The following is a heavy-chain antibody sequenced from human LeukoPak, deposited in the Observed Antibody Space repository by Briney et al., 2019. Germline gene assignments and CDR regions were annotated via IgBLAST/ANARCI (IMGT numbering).Heavy chain of an antibody. Sequence: ASVKVSCKASGYSFTSNVISWVRQAPGQGLEWMGWISAYNGNTNYAQKLQGRVTMTTDTSTSTAYMELSRLRSDDTAVYYCARVGGTTVTSHFDYWGQGTLVTVSS. J-gene: IGHJ4*02. CDR2: ISAYNGNT. CDR1: GYSFTSNV. V-gene: IGHV1-18*01. D-gene: IGHD4-17*01. CDR3: ARVGGTTVTSHFDY.